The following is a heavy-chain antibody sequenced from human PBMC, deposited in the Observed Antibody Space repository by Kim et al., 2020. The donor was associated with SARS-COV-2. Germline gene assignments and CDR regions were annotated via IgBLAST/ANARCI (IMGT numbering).Heavy chain of an antibody. CDR3: ARSRIVGATNDY. Sequence: NSAQKFQGGVPITAEKSTSTAYMELSSLRSEDTAVYYCARSRIVGATNDYWGQGTLVTVSS. D-gene: IGHD1-26*01. V-gene: IGHV1-69*02. J-gene: IGHJ4*02.